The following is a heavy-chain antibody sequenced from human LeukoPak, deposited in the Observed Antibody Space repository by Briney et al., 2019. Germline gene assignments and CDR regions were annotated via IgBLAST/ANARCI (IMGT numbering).Heavy chain of an antibody. V-gene: IGHV1-69*05. CDR2: IIPIFGTA. CDR1: GGTFSSYA. J-gene: IGHJ4*02. Sequence: SVKVSCKASGGTFSSYANSWVRQAPGQGLEWMGGIIPIFGTANYAQKSQGRVTITTDESTSTAYMELSSLRSEDTAVYYCARGRYYYDSSGYDPRHYFDYWGQGTLVTVSS. D-gene: IGHD3-22*01. CDR3: ARGRYYYDSSGYDPRHYFDY.